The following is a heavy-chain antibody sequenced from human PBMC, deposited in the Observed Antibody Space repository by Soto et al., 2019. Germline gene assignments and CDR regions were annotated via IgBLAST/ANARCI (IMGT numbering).Heavy chain of an antibody. CDR2: IDPTDSYT. Sequence: YWINWVRQMPGKGLEWLGRIDPTDSYTNYSPSFQGHVTISVDTSIDTAYLQWSSLKASDTAMYYCASPGESATPTGYWGQGTPVTVSS. V-gene: IGHV5-10-1*01. CDR1: YW. J-gene: IGHJ4*02. CDR3: ASPGESATPTGY. D-gene: IGHD7-27*01.